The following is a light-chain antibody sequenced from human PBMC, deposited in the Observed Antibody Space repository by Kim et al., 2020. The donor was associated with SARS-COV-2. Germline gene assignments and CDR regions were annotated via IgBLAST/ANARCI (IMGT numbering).Light chain of an antibody. Sequence: QSALTQPASVSGSAGQSITISCTGTSSDVGDYNYVSWYQQHPGKVPKLMIYDVSNRPSGVSDRFSGSKSGNTASLTISGLQAEDEADYYCISYTSGSTPWVFGGGTQLTVL. CDR2: DVS. V-gene: IGLV2-14*03. CDR1: SSDVGDYNY. CDR3: ISYTSGSTPWV. J-gene: IGLJ3*02.